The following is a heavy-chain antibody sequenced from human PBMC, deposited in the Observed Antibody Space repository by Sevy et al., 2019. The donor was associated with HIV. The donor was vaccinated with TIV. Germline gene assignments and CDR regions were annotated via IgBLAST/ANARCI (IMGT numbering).Heavy chain of an antibody. CDR3: ARGGGNGWYYFDY. Sequence: SVKVSCKASGGTFTTSGISWVRQVPGQGLEWMGGIIPILGTTNYAQRFQYRVTITADESTKTAYMELSSLRSEDTAVYYCARGGGNGWYYFDYWGQATSVTVS. CDR1: GGTFTTSG. V-gene: IGHV1-69*13. D-gene: IGHD6-19*01. CDR2: IIPILGTT. J-gene: IGHJ4*02.